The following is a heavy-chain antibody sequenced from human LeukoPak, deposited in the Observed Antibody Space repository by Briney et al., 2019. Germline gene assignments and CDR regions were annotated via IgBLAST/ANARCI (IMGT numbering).Heavy chain of an antibody. CDR2: ISYHGRNK. D-gene: IGHD1-26*01. Sequence: RPGGSLRLSCVASGFTFSNYAIHWVRQAPGKGLEWVAVISYHGRNKYYADSVKGRFTISRDNSKNTLYLQMNGLRGEDTAVYHCARVGKDTGSYSDYYYGMDVWGQGTTVTVSS. CDR3: ARVGKDTGSYSDYYYGMDV. J-gene: IGHJ6*02. CDR1: GFTFSNYA. V-gene: IGHV3-30*04.